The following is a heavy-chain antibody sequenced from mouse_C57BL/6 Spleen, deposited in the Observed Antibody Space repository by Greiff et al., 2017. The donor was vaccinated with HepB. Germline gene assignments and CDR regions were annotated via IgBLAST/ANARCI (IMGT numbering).Heavy chain of an antibody. J-gene: IGHJ2*01. CDR1: GYTFTSYW. D-gene: IGHD2-14*01. CDR3: ARRGTGFDY. Sequence: QVQLQQPGAELVKPGASVKMSCKASGYTFTSYWITWVKQRPGQGLEWIGDIYPGSGSTNYNEKFKSKATLTVDTSSITAYMQLGSLTSEDSAVYYCARRGTGFDYWGQGTTLTVSS. V-gene: IGHV1-55*01. CDR2: IYPGSGST.